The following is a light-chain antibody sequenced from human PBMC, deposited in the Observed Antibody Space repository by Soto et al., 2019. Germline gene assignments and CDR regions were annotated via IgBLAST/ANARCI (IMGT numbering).Light chain of an antibody. J-gene: IGLJ2*01. CDR3: SSYAGTHVV. CDR2: EVS. Sequence: QSALTQPPSASGSPGQSVTISCTGTSSDVGGYNYVSWYRQHPGKAPKLMIYEVSKRPSGVPDRFSGSKSGNTASLTVSGLQAEDEADYCCSSYAGTHVVFGGGTKLTVL. V-gene: IGLV2-8*01. CDR1: SSDVGGYNY.